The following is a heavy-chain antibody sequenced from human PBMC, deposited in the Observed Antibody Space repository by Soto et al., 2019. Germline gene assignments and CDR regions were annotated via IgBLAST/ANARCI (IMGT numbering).Heavy chain of an antibody. Sequence: EVQLVESGGGLVQPGGSLRVSCAASGFTSGSYWMNWVRQAPGKGLVWVSRIDSDGSSTTYADSVKGRFTTSRDNANNTLYLQMSSLRVEDTAVYYCARGRPYGMDVWGQGTTVTVSS. V-gene: IGHV3-74*01. CDR1: GFTSGSYW. CDR2: IDSDGSST. J-gene: IGHJ6*02. CDR3: ARGRPYGMDV.